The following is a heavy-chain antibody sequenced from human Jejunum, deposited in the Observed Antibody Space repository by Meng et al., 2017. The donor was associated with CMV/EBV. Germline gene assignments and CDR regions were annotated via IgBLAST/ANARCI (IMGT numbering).Heavy chain of an antibody. CDR3: ARDKYRNYSLFDY. V-gene: IGHV3-30*04. Sequence: AASGFTFSTYAMHWVRQAPGKGLEWVAVISYDGSNKYYADSVKGRLTISRDNSKSTLYLQMNSLRAEDTAVYYCARDKYRNYSLFDYWGQGTLVTVSS. D-gene: IGHD4-11*01. CDR2: ISYDGSNK. CDR1: GFTFSTYA. J-gene: IGHJ4*02.